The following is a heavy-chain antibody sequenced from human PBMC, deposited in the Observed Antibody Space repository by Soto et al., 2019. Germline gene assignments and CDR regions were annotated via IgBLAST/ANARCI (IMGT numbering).Heavy chain of an antibody. V-gene: IGHV3-73*01. CDR1: GFTFSVSA. J-gene: IGHJ3*02. D-gene: IGHD3-3*01. CDR3: TGYLGGDFWSGYPIEQDAFDI. CDR2: IRSKANSYST. Sequence: EVQLVESGGGLVQPGGSLKLSCAASGFTFSVSAMHWVRQASGKGLEWVGRIRSKANSYSTTYAASVKGRFTISRDDSKNTAYMQMNSLKTEDTAVYYCTGYLGGDFWSGYPIEQDAFDIWGHGTMVTVSS.